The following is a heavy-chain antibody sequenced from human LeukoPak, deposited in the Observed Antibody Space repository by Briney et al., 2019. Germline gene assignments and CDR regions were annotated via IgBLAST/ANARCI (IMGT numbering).Heavy chain of an antibody. CDR2: ISYDGSNK. CDR3: ARDRGSRWFGPIDY. V-gene: IGHV3-30*03. J-gene: IGHJ4*02. Sequence: PGGSLRLSCAASGFTFSNYGMHWVRQAPGKGLEWVAIISYDGSNKYYADSVKGRFTISRDNSKNTLYLQMNSLRAEDTAVYYCARDRGSRWFGPIDYWGQGTLVTVSS. CDR1: GFTFSNYG. D-gene: IGHD6-13*01.